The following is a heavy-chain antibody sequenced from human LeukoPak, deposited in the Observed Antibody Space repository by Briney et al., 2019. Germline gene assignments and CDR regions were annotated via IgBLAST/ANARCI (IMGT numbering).Heavy chain of an antibody. V-gene: IGHV4-39*07. D-gene: IGHD5-24*01. CDR3: ARVSFGDGYNPYVDY. CDR1: GGSISSSSYY. J-gene: IGHJ4*02. CDR2: IYYSGST. Sequence: SETLSLTCTVSGGSISSSSYYWGWIRQPPGKGLGWIGSIYYSGSTYYNPSLKSRVTISVDTSKNQFSLKLSSVTAADTAVYYCARVSFGDGYNPYVDYWGQGTLVTVSS.